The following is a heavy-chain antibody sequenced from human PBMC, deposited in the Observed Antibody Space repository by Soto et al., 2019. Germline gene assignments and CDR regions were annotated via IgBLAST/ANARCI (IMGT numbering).Heavy chain of an antibody. J-gene: IGHJ6*02. CDR3: ARDEAAADTYYYYGMDV. CDR1: GGSISSGDYC. D-gene: IGHD6-13*01. Sequence: SETLSLTCTVSGGSISSGDYCWSWIRQPPGKGLEWIGYIYYSGSTYYNPSLKSRVTISVDTSKNQFSLKLSSVTAADTAVYYCARDEAAADTYYYYGMDVWGQGTTVTVSS. V-gene: IGHV4-30-4*01. CDR2: IYYSGST.